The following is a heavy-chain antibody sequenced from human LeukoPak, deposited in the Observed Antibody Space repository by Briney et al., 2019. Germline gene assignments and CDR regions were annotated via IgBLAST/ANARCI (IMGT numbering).Heavy chain of an antibody. J-gene: IGHJ4*02. V-gene: IGHV3-33*08. CDR2: IWYDGSNK. CDR1: GFTFSTFW. Sequence: GGSLRLSCAGSGFTFSTFWMSWVRQAPGKGLEWVAVIWYDGSNKYYADSVKGRFTISRDNSKNTLYLQMNSLRAEDTAVYYCARVTQLGLYYFDYWGQGTLVTVSS. CDR3: ARVTQLGLYYFDY. D-gene: IGHD1-7*01.